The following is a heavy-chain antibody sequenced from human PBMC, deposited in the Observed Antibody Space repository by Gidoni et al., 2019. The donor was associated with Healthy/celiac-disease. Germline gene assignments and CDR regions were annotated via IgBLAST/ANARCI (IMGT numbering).Heavy chain of an antibody. J-gene: IGHJ4*02. Sequence: EVQLVQSGAEVKKPGESLKISCTGSGYRFTSSWIGWVRQMPGKGLEWMGIIYPGDSDTRYSPSFQGQVTISADKSISTAYLQWSSLKASDTAMYYCARQTWLRLGELSLYFDYWGQGTLVTVSS. V-gene: IGHV5-51*01. CDR2: IYPGDSDT. CDR3: ARQTWLRLGELSLYFDY. CDR1: GYRFTSSW. D-gene: IGHD3-16*02.